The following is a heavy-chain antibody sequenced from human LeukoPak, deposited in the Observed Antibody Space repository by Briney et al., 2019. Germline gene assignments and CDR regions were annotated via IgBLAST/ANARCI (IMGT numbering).Heavy chain of an antibody. Sequence: PGGSLRLSCAASGFNFSTYAMTWARQAPRKGLEWVSGISGSGGTTYYADSVKGRFTISRDNSENTLCMQMNSLGAEDTAIYYCAKDRDGYNPDYWGQGTLVTVSS. V-gene: IGHV3-23*01. D-gene: IGHD5-24*01. CDR2: ISGSGGTT. J-gene: IGHJ4*02. CDR3: AKDRDGYNPDY. CDR1: GFNFSTYA.